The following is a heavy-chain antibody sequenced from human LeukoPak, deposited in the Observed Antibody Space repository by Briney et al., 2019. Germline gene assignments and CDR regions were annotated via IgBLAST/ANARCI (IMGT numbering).Heavy chain of an antibody. CDR2: IYHSGST. Sequence: SETLSLTGAVYGASLKGHYWSWIRQPPGKGLEWIGYIYHSGSTYYNPSLKSRVTISVDRSKNQFSLKLSSVTAADTAVYYCASTVVVPGHYYYYMDVWGKGTTVTVSS. V-gene: IGHV4-34*01. CDR3: ASTVVVPGHYYYYMDV. CDR1: GASLKGHY. D-gene: IGHD2-2*01. J-gene: IGHJ6*03.